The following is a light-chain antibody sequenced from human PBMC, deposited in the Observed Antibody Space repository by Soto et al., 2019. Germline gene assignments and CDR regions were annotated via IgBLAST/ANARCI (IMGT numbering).Light chain of an antibody. CDR1: SSDVGGYNY. Sequence: QSVLTQPASVSGSPGQSITISCTGTSSDVGGYNYVSWYQQHPGKAPKLMIYEVSNRPSGVSNRFSGSKSGNTASLTISGLQAEDDADYYCSAYTSSANGVFGGGTKVTVL. CDR2: EVS. J-gene: IGLJ3*02. CDR3: SAYTSSANGV. V-gene: IGLV2-14*01.